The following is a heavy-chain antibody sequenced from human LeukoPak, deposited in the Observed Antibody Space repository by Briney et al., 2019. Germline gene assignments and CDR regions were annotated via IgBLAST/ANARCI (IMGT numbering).Heavy chain of an antibody. Sequence: GGSLRLSCAASGFTFSSYAMHWVRQAPGKGLEWVAFIRYDGSNKYYADSVKGRFTISRDNSKNTLYLQMNSLRAEDTAVYYCAKDPGAPAAIRRYYYYYYMDVWGKGTTVTVSS. J-gene: IGHJ6*03. D-gene: IGHD2-2*02. V-gene: IGHV3-30*02. CDR2: IRYDGSNK. CDR1: GFTFSSYA. CDR3: AKDPGAPAAIRRYYYYYYMDV.